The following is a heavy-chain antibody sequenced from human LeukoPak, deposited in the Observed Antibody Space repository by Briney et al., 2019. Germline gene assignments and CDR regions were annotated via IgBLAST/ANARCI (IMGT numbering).Heavy chain of an antibody. Sequence: GGSLRLSCAASESTFKYYAMNWVRQAPGKGLEWVASNSSGGSLTYYAGSMKGRFTISRDNDRNSLHLQMNSLRGEDTAIYYCARGSGSYGSYFFDYWGQGTLVTVSS. CDR3: ARGSGSYGSYFFDY. CDR1: ESTFKYYA. J-gene: IGHJ4*02. D-gene: IGHD3-10*01. CDR2: NSSGGSLT. V-gene: IGHV3-21*01.